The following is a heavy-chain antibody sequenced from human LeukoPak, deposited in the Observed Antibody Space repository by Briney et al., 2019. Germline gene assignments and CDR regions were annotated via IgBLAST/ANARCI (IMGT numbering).Heavy chain of an antibody. Sequence: GGSLRLSCAASGCTFSSYGIHWVRQAPGKGLEWVAVISYDGSNKYSADSVKGRFTISRDNSKNTLYLQMNSLRVEDTAVYYCAKATRSECVVDYWGHVTLVTVAS. CDR3: AKATRSECVVDY. D-gene: IGHD3-3*01. J-gene: IGHJ4*01. V-gene: IGHV3-30*18. CDR2: ISYDGSNK. CDR1: GCTFSSYG.